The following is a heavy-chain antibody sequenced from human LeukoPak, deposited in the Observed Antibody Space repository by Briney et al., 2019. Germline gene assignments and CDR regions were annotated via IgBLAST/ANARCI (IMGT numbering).Heavy chain of an antibody. V-gene: IGHV4-30-4*01. J-gene: IGHJ4*02. CDR1: GGSISSDDYY. D-gene: IGHD3-10*01. CDR2: IYYSGST. CDR3: ARLPPITLVRGVIKGYHFDL. Sequence: SQTLSLTCSVSGGSISSDDYYWIWIRQPPGKGLEWIGYIYYSGSTYYNPSLKSRVTISVDTSKNQFSLKLNSVTAADTAVYSCARLPPITLVRGVIKGYHFDLWGQGTLVTVSS.